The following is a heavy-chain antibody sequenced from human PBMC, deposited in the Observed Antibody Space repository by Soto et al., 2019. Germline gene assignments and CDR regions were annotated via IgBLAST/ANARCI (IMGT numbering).Heavy chain of an antibody. CDR2: INPYNRNT. CDR1: GYTLSGYG. J-gene: IGHJ4*02. V-gene: IGHV1-18*01. CDR3: AREYCDSTRCFLPDY. Sequence: ASVKGSCKASGYTLSGYGLGWVRQAPGQGLEWMGWINPYNRNTKDTQKLQGRVTMTTDTSTSTAYMELRSLRSDDTAVYYCAREYCDSTRCFLPDYWGQGALVTVSS. D-gene: IGHD2-2*01.